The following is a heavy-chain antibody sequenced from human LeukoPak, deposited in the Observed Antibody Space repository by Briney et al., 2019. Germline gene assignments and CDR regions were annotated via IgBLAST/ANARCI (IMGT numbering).Heavy chain of an antibody. D-gene: IGHD6-19*01. J-gene: IGHJ4*02. V-gene: IGHV3-49*04. CDR2: IRSKAYGGTT. CDR3: TRDGYSSGWYLGLDY. CDR1: GFTFGDYA. Sequence: PGRSLRLSCTASGFTFGDYAMSWVRQAPGKGLEWVGFIRSKAYGGTTECAASVKGRFTISRDDSKSIAYLQMNSLKTEDTAVYYCTRDGYSSGWYLGLDYWGQGTLVTVSS.